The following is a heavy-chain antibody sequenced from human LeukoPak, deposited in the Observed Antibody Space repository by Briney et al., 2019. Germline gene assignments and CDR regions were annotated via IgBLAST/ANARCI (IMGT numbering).Heavy chain of an antibody. D-gene: IGHD6-6*01. CDR3: ARQPGHSSSSDY. CDR1: GYTFTGYY. V-gene: IGHV1-2*02. Sequence: ASVKVSCKASGYTFTGYYMHWVRQAPGQGLEWMGWINPNSGGTNYAQKFQGRVTMTRDTSISTAYMELSRLRSDDTAVYYCARQPGHSSSSDYWGQGTLVTVSS. CDR2: INPNSGGT. J-gene: IGHJ4*02.